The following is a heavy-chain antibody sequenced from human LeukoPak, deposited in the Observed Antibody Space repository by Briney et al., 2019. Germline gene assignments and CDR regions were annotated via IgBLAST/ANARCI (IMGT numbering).Heavy chain of an antibody. D-gene: IGHD3/OR15-3a*01. Sequence: GGSLRFSCTASGFTFGNYALTWVRQAPGKGLEWLSFIRSKAYGGTTEYAASVKGRFSISRDDSQSIAYLQMNSLKTEDTAVYYCIRNVPDWNYAMDVWGHGTAVTVSS. J-gene: IGHJ6*02. V-gene: IGHV3-49*04. CDR1: GFTFGNYA. CDR3: IRNVPDWNYAMDV. CDR2: IRSKAYGGTT.